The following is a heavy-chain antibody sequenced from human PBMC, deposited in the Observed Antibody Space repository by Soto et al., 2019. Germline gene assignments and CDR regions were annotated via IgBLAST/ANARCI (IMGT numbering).Heavy chain of an antibody. V-gene: IGHV2-5*02. J-gene: IGHJ6*02. D-gene: IGHD6-13*01. Sequence: QITLKESGPTLVKPTQTLTLTCTFSGFSLSTSGVGVGWIRQPPGKALEWLALIYWDDDKRYSPSLKSRLTITKATSKNQVVLTMTNMDPVDTATYYCARQYSSSWGYYYGMDVWGQGPTVTVSS. CDR2: IYWDDDK. CDR1: GFSLSTSGVG. CDR3: ARQYSSSWGYYYGMDV.